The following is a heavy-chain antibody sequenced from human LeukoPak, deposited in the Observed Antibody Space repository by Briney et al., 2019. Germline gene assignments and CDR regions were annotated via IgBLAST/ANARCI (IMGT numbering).Heavy chain of an antibody. CDR3: ARDDYTFDY. CDR1: GGSISSSNYY. CDR2: IYTSGST. Sequence: SETLSLTCTVSGGSISSSNYYWGWIRQPPGKGLEWIGRIYTSGSTNYNPSLKSRVTMSVDTSKNQFSLKLSSVTAADTAVYYCARDDYTFDYWGQGTLVTVSS. D-gene: IGHD4-11*01. J-gene: IGHJ4*02. V-gene: IGHV4-39*07.